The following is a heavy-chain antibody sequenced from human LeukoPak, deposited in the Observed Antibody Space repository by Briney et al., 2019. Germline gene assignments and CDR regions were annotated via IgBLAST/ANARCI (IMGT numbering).Heavy chain of an antibody. D-gene: IGHD3-22*01. CDR3: ARVTNYYDTRGYPDY. J-gene: IGHJ4*02. CDR2: IYYSGST. V-gene: IGHV4-61*01. CDR1: GGSVSSGSYY. Sequence: SETLSLTCTVSGGSVSSGSYYWSWIRQPPGKGLEWIGYIYYSGSTNYNPSLKSRVTISEDTSKNQISLKLTSVTAADTAVYYCARVTNYYDTRGYPDYWGQGTLVTVSS.